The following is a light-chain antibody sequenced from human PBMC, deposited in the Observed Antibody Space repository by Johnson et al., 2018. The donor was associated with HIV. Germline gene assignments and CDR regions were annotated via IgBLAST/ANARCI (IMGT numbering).Light chain of an antibody. CDR1: SSNIGKNY. CDR2: DNN. Sequence: QPVLTQPPSVSAAPGQKVTISCSGSSSNIGKNYVSWYLQLPGTAPKLLIYDNNKRPSGIPDRFSGSKSGTSATLGITGLQTGDEADYYCGTWDSSLSAGGVFGTGTKVTVL. CDR3: GTWDSSLSAGGV. V-gene: IGLV1-51*01. J-gene: IGLJ1*01.